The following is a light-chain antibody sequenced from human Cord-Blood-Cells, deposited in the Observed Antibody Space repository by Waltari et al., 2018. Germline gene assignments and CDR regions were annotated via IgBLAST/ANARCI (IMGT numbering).Light chain of an antibody. CDR2: QDS. V-gene: IGLV3-1*01. J-gene: IGLJ1*01. CDR1: KLGDKY. Sequence: SYELTQPPSVSVSPGQTASITCSGDKLGDKYAHWYQQKPGQSPVPVIYQDSKRPSGSPERFSGSNSGNTATLTISGTQAMDDADYYCQAWDSSTYVFGTRTKVTVL. CDR3: QAWDSSTYV.